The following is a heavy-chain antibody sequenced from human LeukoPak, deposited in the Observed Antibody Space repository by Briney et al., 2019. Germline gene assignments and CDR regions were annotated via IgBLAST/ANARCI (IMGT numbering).Heavy chain of an antibody. V-gene: IGHV3-30-3*01. CDR3: ARDPDY. J-gene: IGHJ4*02. CDR1: GFTFSSYA. Sequence: GGSLRLSCAASGFTFSSYAMHWVRQAPGKGLEWVAVISYDGSNKYYADSVKGRFTISRDNPKNTLYLQMNSLRAEDTAVYYCARDPDYWGQGTLVTVSS. CDR2: ISYDGSNK.